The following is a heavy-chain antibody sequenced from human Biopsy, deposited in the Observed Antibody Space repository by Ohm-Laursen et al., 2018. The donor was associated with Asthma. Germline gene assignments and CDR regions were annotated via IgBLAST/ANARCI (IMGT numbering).Heavy chain of an antibody. D-gene: IGHD4-17*01. Sequence: SVKVSCKASGGTFNNFAFSWVRQAPGHGLEWMGRILTKFDITSYAEKFQGRVTITADKSTSTTYMELSSLSSDDTAVYYCASDFPKDYVRYNFQFWGQGTLVIVSS. CDR1: GGTFNNFA. J-gene: IGHJ4*02. CDR2: ILTKFDIT. CDR3: ASDFPKDYVRYNFQF. V-gene: IGHV1-69*04.